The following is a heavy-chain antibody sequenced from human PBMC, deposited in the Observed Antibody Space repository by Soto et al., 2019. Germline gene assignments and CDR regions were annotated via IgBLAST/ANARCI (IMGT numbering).Heavy chain of an antibody. CDR1: GFTFSSYG. D-gene: IGHD2-15*01. J-gene: IGHJ3*02. CDR2: ISHDGSNK. CDR3: ARDVVVDAFDI. V-gene: IGHV3-30*03. Sequence: QVQLVESGGGVVQPGRSLRLSCAASGFTFSSYGMHWVRQAPGKGLEWVAVISHDGSNKYYADSVKGRFTISRDNSKNTLYLQMNSLRAEDTAVYYCARDVVVDAFDIWGQVTMVTVSS.